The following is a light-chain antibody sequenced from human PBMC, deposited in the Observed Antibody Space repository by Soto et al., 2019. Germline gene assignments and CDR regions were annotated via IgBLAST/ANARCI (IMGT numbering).Light chain of an antibody. CDR3: ASWDDSLSGFVV. CDR2: RNS. CDR1: SSNIGSNY. J-gene: IGLJ2*01. V-gene: IGLV1-47*01. Sequence: QSVLTQPPSASGTPGQRVTISCAGSSSNIGSNYEFWYQQLPGTAPKVLMYRNSQRPSGVPDRFSGSKSGTSASLAISGLRSEDEADYYCASWDDSLSGFVVFGGGTKLTVL.